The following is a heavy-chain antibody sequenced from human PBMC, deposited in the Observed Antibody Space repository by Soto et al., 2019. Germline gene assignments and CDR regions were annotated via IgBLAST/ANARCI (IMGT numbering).Heavy chain of an antibody. D-gene: IGHD3-10*01. V-gene: IGHV3-48*03. J-gene: IGHJ6*02. CDR3: ARDHEVTMVRGVIDYNYYGMDV. CDR2: ISSSGSTI. CDR1: GFTFSSYE. Sequence: LRLSCAASGFTFSSYEMNWVRQAPGKGLERVSDISSSGSTIYYADSVKGRFTISRDNAKNSLFLQMNSLRAEDTAVYYCARDHEVTMVRGVIDYNYYGMDVWGQGTTVTVSS.